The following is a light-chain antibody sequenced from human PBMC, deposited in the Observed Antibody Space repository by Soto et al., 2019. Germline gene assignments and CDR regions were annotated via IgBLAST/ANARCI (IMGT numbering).Light chain of an antibody. Sequence: QSALTQPASVSGSPGQSITISCTGTSSDVGGYKYVSWYQQHPGKAPKLMIYTVSNRPSGVSNRFSGSKSGNTASLTISGLQAEDEADYYCSSYTSSSSYVFGAGTKVTV. CDR3: SSYTSSSSYV. CDR2: TVS. CDR1: SSDVGGYKY. J-gene: IGLJ1*01. V-gene: IGLV2-14*01.